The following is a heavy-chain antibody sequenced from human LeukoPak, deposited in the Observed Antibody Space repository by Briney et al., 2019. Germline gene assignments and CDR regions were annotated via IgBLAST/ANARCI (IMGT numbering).Heavy chain of an antibody. Sequence: PWGSLRLSCAASGFTFGIYAMSWVRQAPGQGLDCVSAISARDGSTYYADSVKGRFTISRDNSMNTLYLQMNSLRAEDTAVYYCAKLLNDYGDNYFDYWGQGTLVTVSS. CDR2: ISARDGST. CDR3: AKLLNDYGDNYFDY. D-gene: IGHD4-17*01. J-gene: IGHJ4*02. CDR1: GFTFGIYA. V-gene: IGHV3-23*01.